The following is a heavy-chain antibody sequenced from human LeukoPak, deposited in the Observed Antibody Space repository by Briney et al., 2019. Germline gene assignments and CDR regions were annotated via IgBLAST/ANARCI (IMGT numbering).Heavy chain of an antibody. CDR3: ARTITIFGALGYFDY. CDR1: GGSISDYY. D-gene: IGHD3-3*01. V-gene: IGHV4-59*12. CDR2: VYYSGST. J-gene: IGHJ4*02. Sequence: SETLSLTCSVSGGSISDYYWTWIRQPPGKGLECVGYVYYSGSTNYNPSLKSRVTISVGTSKNQFSLKLSSVTAADTAVYYCARTITIFGALGYFDYWGQGTLVTVSS.